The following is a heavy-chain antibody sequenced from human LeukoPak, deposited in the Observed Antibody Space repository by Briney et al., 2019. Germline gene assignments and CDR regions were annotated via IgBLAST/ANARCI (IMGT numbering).Heavy chain of an antibody. CDR3: AGGRYGGGWYDY. V-gene: IGHV4-59*01. CDR2: IYYTGST. J-gene: IGHJ4*02. D-gene: IGHD6-19*01. CDR1: GGSIDTYY. Sequence: PSETLSLTCTVSGGSIDTYYWTWIRQPPGKGLEYIAYIYYTGSTDYNPSFKSRVRMSLDTSKNQFSLVLNSVTAADTAVYYCAGGRYGGGWYDYWGQGTLVTVSS.